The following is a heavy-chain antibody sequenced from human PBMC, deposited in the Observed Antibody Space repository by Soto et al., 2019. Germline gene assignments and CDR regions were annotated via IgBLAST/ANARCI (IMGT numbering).Heavy chain of an antibody. CDR1: GGSFSGYY. V-gene: IGHV4-34*01. CDR2: INHSGST. Sequence: SETLSLTCAVYGGSFSGYYWSWIRQPPGKGLEWIGEINHSGSTNYNPSLKSRVTISVDTSKNQFSLKLSSVTAADTAVYYCARSVLGSYYYMDVWGKGTTVTVS. J-gene: IGHJ6*03. CDR3: ARSVLGSYYYMDV. D-gene: IGHD6-6*01.